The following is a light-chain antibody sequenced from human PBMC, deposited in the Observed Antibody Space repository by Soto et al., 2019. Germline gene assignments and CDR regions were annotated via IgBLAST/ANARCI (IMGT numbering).Light chain of an antibody. CDR1: QSVGSTY. V-gene: IGKV3-20*01. CDR2: GVS. Sequence: EMVLTQSPGTLSLSPGERATLSCRASQSVGSTYLAWYQQKPGQAPKLLIYGVSSRATGIPDRFSGSGSGTDFTLTSSRLEPEDFAVYYCQQYGTSPLTFGPGTKVDI. J-gene: IGKJ3*01. CDR3: QQYGTSPLT.